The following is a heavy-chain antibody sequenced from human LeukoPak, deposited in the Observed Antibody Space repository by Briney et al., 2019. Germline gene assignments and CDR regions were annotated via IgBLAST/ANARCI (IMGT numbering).Heavy chain of an antibody. J-gene: IGHJ4*02. CDR1: GFTFSSYG. D-gene: IGHD5-24*01. V-gene: IGHV3-30*18. CDR3: AKAADGYNALGDY. CDR2: ISYDGSNK. Sequence: PGGSLRLSCAASGFTFSSYGMHWVRQAPGKGLEWVAVISYDGSNKYYADSVKGRFTISRDNSKNTLYLQMNSLRAEDTAVYYCAKAADGYNALGDYWGQGTLVTVSS.